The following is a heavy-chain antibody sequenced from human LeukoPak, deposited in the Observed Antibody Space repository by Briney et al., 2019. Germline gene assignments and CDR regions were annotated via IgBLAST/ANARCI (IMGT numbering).Heavy chain of an antibody. Sequence: GGSLRLSCAASGFTFSSYWMSWVRQAPGKGLEWVANIKQDGSEKYYVDSVKGRFTISRDNAKNSLYLQMNSLRAEDTAVYYCARGGVGWYRYSYGYFDYWGQGTLVTVSS. CDR2: IKQDGSEK. CDR1: GFTFSSYW. J-gene: IGHJ4*02. V-gene: IGHV3-7*01. D-gene: IGHD5-18*01. CDR3: ARGGVGWYRYSYGYFDY.